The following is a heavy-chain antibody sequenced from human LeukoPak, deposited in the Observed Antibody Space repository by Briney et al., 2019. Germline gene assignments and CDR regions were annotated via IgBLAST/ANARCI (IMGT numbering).Heavy chain of an antibody. J-gene: IGHJ5*02. CDR3: ARVSSSWYPSWFDP. V-gene: IGHV4-31*03. D-gene: IGHD6-13*01. CDR2: IYYSGST. Sequence: SETLSLTCTVSGGSISSGGYYWSWIRQHPGKGLGWIGYIYYSGSTYYNPSLKSRVTISVDTSKNQFSLKLSSVTAADTAVYYCARVSSSWYPSWFDPWGQGTLVTVSS. CDR1: GGSISSGGYY.